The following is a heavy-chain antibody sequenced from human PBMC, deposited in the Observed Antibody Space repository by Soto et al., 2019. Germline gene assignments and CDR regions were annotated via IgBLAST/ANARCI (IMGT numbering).Heavy chain of an antibody. D-gene: IGHD2-2*01. CDR3: ARVRGDCSSTSCYVRVASYYMDV. CDR1: GGSISSYY. Sequence: NPSETLSLTCTVSGGSISSYYWSWIRQPPGKGLEWIGYIYYSGSTNYNPSLKSRVTISVDTSKNQFSLKLSSVTAADTAVYYCARVRGDCSSTSCYVRVASYYMDVWGKGTTVTVSS. J-gene: IGHJ6*03. V-gene: IGHV4-59*01. CDR2: IYYSGST.